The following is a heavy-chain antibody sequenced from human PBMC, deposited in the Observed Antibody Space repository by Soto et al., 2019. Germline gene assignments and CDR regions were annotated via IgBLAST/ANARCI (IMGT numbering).Heavy chain of an antibody. CDR2: INPETGGT. Sequence: SVKVSCKASGYTFTGYYFHWVREAPGQGLEWMGWINPETGGTSYAQKFQGRVTLSRDTSINTAYLELSSLRFDDAAVYFCARERFQVISDGMDVWGQGTTVTVSS. CDR3: ARERFQVISDGMDV. V-gene: IGHV1-2*02. D-gene: IGHD2-21*01. J-gene: IGHJ6*02. CDR1: GYTFTGYY.